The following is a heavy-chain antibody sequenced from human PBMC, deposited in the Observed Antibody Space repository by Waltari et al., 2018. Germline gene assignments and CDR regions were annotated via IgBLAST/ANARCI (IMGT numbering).Heavy chain of an antibody. CDR1: GGSISSYY. CDR2: IYTSGST. CDR3: ARDSPTTGPYYFDY. Sequence: QVQLQESGPGLVKPSETLSLTCTVSGGSISSYYWSWIRQPAGKGLEWIGRIYTSGSTNYNPSLKGRVTIPVDKSKNQFSLKLSSVTAADTAVYYCARDSPTTGPYYFDYWGQGTLVTVSS. V-gene: IGHV4-4*07. J-gene: IGHJ4*02. D-gene: IGHD4-17*01.